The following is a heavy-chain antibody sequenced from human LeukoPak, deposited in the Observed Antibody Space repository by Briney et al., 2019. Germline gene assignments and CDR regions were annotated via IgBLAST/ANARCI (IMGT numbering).Heavy chain of an antibody. CDR3: ARPARRYTSSPRHFDY. CDR2: INHSGST. V-gene: IGHV4-34*01. CDR1: GGSFSGYY. Sequence: PSETLSLTCAVYGGSFSGYYCSWIGQPPGKGLEWIGEINHSGSTNYNPSLKSRVTISVDTSKNQFFLKLSSVTAAATALYYCARPARRYTSSPRHFDYWGQGTLVTVSS. D-gene: IGHD6-6*01. J-gene: IGHJ4*02.